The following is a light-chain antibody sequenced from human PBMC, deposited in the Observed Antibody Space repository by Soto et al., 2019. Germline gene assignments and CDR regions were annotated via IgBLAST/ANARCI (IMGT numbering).Light chain of an antibody. J-gene: IGKJ4*01. CDR2: DAS. V-gene: IGKV1-5*01. CDR3: QQYNSYLLT. CDR1: QSISSW. Sequence: DIQMTQSPSTLSASVGDRVTITCRASQSISSWLAWYQQKPGKAPKLLIYDASSLESGVPSRLSGSGSGTEFTLTISSLQPDDFATYYCQQYNSYLLTFRGGTKVEIK.